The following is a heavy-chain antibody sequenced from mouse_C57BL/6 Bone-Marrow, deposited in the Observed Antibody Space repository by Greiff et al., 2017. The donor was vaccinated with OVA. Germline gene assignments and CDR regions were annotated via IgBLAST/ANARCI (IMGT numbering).Heavy chain of an antibody. V-gene: IGHV1-81*01. J-gene: IGHJ2*01. CDR2: IYPRSGNT. CDR1: GYTFTSYG. Sequence: VQLQQSGAELARPGASVKLSCKASGYTFTSYGISWVKQRTGQGLEWIGEIYPRSGNTYYNEKFKGKATLTADKSSSTAYMELCSLTSEDSAVYFCAREVYYGSSPFYYWGQGTTLTVSS. CDR3: AREVYYGSSPFYY. D-gene: IGHD1-1*01.